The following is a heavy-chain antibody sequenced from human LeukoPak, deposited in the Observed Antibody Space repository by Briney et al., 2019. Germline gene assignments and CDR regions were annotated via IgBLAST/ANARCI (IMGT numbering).Heavy chain of an antibody. D-gene: IGHD3-10*01. CDR2: VYYSGTT. Sequence: SETLSLTCNVSNGSITSYYGAWIRQSRRKGLEGIGYVYYSGTTNYNPALKSRVTISVDTSKNQFSLKLSSVTTADKAVYYCARGVGYASRNWFDPWGHGILVTVSS. CDR3: ARGVGYASRNWFDP. CDR1: NGSITSYY. V-gene: IGHV4-59*01. J-gene: IGHJ5*02.